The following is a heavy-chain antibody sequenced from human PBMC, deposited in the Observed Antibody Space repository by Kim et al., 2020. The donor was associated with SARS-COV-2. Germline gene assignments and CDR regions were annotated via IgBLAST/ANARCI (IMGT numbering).Heavy chain of an antibody. CDR1: RFDFGDHW. J-gene: IGHJ6*01. Sequence: GGSLRLSCTGSRFDFGDHWMAWVRQAPGKGLQWVASVKEDATEKYYADSVRGRFTISRDNDKKEIYLHMRSLRFGDTAVYFCARRGEPSGAARLHNYYY. D-gene: IGHD3-10*01. V-gene: IGHV3-7*03. CDR3: ARRGEPSGAARLHNYYY. CDR2: VKEDATEK.